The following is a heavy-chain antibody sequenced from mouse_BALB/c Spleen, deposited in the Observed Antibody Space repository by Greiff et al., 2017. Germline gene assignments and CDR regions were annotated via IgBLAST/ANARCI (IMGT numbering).Heavy chain of an antibody. CDR3: VRDGANSY. J-gene: IGHJ3*01. CDR1: GFSLTSYD. Sequence: GQLKESGPGLVAPSQSLSITCTVSGFSLTSYDISWIRQPPGKGLEWLGVIWTGGGTNYNSAFMSRLSISKDNSKSQVFLKMNSLQTDDTAIYYCVRDGANSYWGQGTLVTVSA. CDR2: IWTGGGT. V-gene: IGHV2-9-2*01.